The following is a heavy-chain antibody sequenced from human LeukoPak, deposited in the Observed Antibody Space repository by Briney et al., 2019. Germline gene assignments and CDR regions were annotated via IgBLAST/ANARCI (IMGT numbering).Heavy chain of an antibody. J-gene: IGHJ4*02. CDR1: GGSFSGYY. Sequence: SETLSLTCAVYGGSFSGYYWSWIRQPPGKGLEWIGEINHSGSTHYNPSLKSRVNISVDTSKNQFSLKLSSVTAADTAVYYCASVSRDGYILYYFDYWGQGTLVTVSS. V-gene: IGHV4-34*01. CDR3: ASVSRDGYILYYFDY. CDR2: INHSGST. D-gene: IGHD5-24*01.